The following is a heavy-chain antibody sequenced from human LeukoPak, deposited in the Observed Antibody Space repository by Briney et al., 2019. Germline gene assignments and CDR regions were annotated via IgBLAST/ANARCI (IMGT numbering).Heavy chain of an antibody. CDR3: AKAPSYYYDSRGFHYFDY. D-gene: IGHD3-22*01. J-gene: IGHJ4*02. CDR2: ISGSGGST. CDR1: GFTFSSCA. V-gene: IGHV3-23*01. Sequence: QPGGSLRLSCAASGFTFSSCAMSWVRQAPGKGLEWVSAISGSGGSTYYADSVKGRFTISRDNSKNTLYLQMNSLRAEDTAVYYCAKAPSYYYDSRGFHYFDYWGQGTLVTVSS.